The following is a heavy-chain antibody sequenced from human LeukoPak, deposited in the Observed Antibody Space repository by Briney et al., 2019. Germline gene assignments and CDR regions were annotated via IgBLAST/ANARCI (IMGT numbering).Heavy chain of an antibody. CDR3: ARQTAVADAIDY. J-gene: IGHJ4*02. CDR2: IYHSGST. CDR1: AYSISSGYY. Sequence: PSETLSLTCTVSAYSISSGYYWGWIRQPPGKGLEWIGSIYHSGSTYYNPSLKSRVTISVDTSKNQFSLKLRSVTAADTAVYYCARQTAVADAIDYWGQGTLVTVSS. D-gene: IGHD6-19*01. V-gene: IGHV4-38-2*02.